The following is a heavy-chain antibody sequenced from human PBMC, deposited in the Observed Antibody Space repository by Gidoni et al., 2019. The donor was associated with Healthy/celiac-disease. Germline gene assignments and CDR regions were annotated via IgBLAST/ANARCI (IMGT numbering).Heavy chain of an antibody. J-gene: IGHJ3*02. V-gene: IGHV5-51*03. CDR3: ARPRGVVTRHDAFDI. D-gene: IGHD3-3*01. CDR1: GYSFTSYW. Sequence: EVQLVQSGAEVKKPGESLKISCKGSGYSFTSYWIGWVRQMPGKGLEWMGIIYPGDSDTRYSTSFQGQVTISADKSISTAYLQWSSLKASDTAMYYCARPRGVVTRHDAFDIWGQGTMVTVSS. CDR2: IYPGDSDT.